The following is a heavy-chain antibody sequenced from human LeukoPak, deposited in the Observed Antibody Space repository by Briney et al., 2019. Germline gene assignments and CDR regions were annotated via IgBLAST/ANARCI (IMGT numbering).Heavy chain of an antibody. D-gene: IGHD6-19*01. CDR2: IWYDGSNK. J-gene: IGHJ4*02. CDR3: AKERIGGSGWPKDFDY. Sequence: GRSLRLSCAASGITFSSYGMHWVRQAPGKGLEWVAVIWYDGSNKYYADSVKGRFTISRDNSKNTLYLQMNSLRAEDTAVYYCAKERIGGSGWPKDFDYWGQGTLVTVSS. V-gene: IGHV3-33*06. CDR1: GITFSSYG.